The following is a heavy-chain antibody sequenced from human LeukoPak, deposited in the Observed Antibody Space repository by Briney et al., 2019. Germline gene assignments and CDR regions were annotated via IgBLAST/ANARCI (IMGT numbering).Heavy chain of an antibody. D-gene: IGHD3-10*01. CDR1: GCSISRGSYY. CDR3: AREGLSMIRGIIPKEAWGWFDP. V-gene: IGHV4-61*02. J-gene: IGHJ5*02. CDR2: IHSSRST. Sequence: SETLSLTCTVSGCSISRGSYYWSWIRQPAGKGLEWIGRIHSSRSTNYNPSLKSLATITVDTTKNQFSLKLNSVPAADTAVYYCAREGLSMIRGIIPKEAWGWFDPWGQGTLVTVSS.